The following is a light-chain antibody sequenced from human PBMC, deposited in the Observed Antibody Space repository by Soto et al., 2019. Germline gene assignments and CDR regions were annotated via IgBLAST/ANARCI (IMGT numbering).Light chain of an antibody. CDR3: FPPYRGPRV. J-gene: IGLJ2*01. V-gene: IGLV7-46*01. CDR2: DTD. CDR1: TGTVTSDHY. Sequence: QTVVTQEPSLTVSPGGTVTLTCDSSTGTVTSDHYAYWFQQRPGQVPRTLIYDTDNRHSWTPARFSASLIGGKAALTLSGAQPEDEANFYSFPPYRGPRVFGRGPKRPVL.